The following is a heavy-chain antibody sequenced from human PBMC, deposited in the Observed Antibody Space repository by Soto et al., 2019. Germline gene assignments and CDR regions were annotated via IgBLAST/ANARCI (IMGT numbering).Heavy chain of an antibody. Sequence: PGGSLRLCCAASGFTFRSYGMHWVRQAPGKGLEWVAVIWYDGSNKYYADSVKGRFTISRDNSKNTLYLQMNSLRAEDTAVYYCARDAPIKDFWSGYYRTGVPQYWGQGTLVTVSS. D-gene: IGHD3-3*01. CDR3: ARDAPIKDFWSGYYRTGVPQY. CDR2: IWYDGSNK. V-gene: IGHV3-33*01. CDR1: GFTFRSYG. J-gene: IGHJ4*02.